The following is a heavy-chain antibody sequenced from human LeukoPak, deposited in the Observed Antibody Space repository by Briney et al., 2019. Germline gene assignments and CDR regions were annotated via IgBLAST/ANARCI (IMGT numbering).Heavy chain of an antibody. CDR3: AREGGIAARRRNWFDP. CDR2: INPNSGGT. D-gene: IGHD6-6*01. Sequence: GASVKVSCKASGYILTGYYMHWVRQAPGQGLEWMGWINPNSGGTNYAQKFQGRVTMTRDTSISTAYMELSRLRSDDTAVYYCAREGGIAARRRNWFDPWGQGTLVTVSS. V-gene: IGHV1-2*02. CDR1: GYILTGYY. J-gene: IGHJ5*02.